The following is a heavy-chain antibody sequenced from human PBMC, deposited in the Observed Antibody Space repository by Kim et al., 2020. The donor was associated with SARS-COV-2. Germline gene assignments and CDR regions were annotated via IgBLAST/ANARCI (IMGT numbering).Heavy chain of an antibody. CDR3: ARLGVGSGWLQNYYYYGMDV. Sequence: SETLSLTCTVSGCSISSYYWSWIRQPPGKGLEWIGYIYYSGSTNYNPSLKSRVTISVDTSKNQFSLKLSSVTAADTAVYYCARLGVGSGWLQNYYYYGMDVWGQGTTVTVSS. V-gene: IGHV4-59*08. CDR1: GCSISSYY. D-gene: IGHD6-19*01. J-gene: IGHJ6*02. CDR2: IYYSGST.